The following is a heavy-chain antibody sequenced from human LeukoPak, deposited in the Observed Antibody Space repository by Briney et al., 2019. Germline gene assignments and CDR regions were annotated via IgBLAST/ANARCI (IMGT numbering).Heavy chain of an antibody. CDR3: AKGGGIAAAPPSDY. D-gene: IGHD6-13*01. CDR2: ISYDGSNK. J-gene: IGHJ4*02. V-gene: IGHV3-30*18. Sequence: GGSLRLSCAASGFTFSSYGMHWVAQSPGKGLEWLAVISYDGSNKYYADSVKGRFTISRDNSKNTLYLQMNSLRAEDTAVYYCAKGGGIAAAPPSDYWGQGTLATVTS. CDR1: GFTFSSYG.